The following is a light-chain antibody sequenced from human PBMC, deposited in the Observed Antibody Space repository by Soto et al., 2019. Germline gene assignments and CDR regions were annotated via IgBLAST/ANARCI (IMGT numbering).Light chain of an antibody. J-gene: IGKJ5*01. V-gene: IGKV3-20*01. CDR1: QSVSSSY. CDR3: QQYGSSRQT. Sequence: EIVLTQSPGTLSLSPGERATLSCRASQSVSSSYLAWYQQKPGQAPRLLIYGASSRATGIPDRFSGSGSGTGFTLTISRLEPEDFAVYYCQQYGSSRQTFGQGTRLEIK. CDR2: GAS.